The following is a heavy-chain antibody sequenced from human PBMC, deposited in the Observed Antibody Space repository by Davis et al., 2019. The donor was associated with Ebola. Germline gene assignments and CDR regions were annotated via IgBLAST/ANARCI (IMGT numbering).Heavy chain of an antibody. Sequence: AASVKVSCKASGYSFTSYAMHWVRQAPGQRLEWMGWINGGNGNTKYSQKFQGRVTITRDTSASTAYMELSSLRSEDTAVYYCARARDMATIGDYAMDVWGQGTTVTVSS. CDR1: GYSFTSYA. J-gene: IGHJ6*02. D-gene: IGHD5-24*01. CDR2: INGGNGNT. CDR3: ARARDMATIGDYAMDV. V-gene: IGHV1-3*01.